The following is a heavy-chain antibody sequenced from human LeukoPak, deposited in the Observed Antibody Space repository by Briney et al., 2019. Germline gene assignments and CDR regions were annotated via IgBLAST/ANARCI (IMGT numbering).Heavy chain of an antibody. CDR3: ARGAYGDY. V-gene: IGHV4-38-2*02. J-gene: IGHJ4*02. CDR1: GYSISSGYY. Sequence: KSSETLSLTCTVSGYSISSGYYWGWIRQPPGKGLEWIGSIYHSGSTYYNPSLKSRVTISMDTSKNQFSLKLSSVTGADTAVYYCARGAYGDYWGQGTLVTVSS. CDR2: IYHSGST. D-gene: IGHD3-10*01.